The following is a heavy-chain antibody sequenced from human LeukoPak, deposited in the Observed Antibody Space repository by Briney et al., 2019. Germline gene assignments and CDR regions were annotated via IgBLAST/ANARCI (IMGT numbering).Heavy chain of an antibody. D-gene: IGHD3-10*01. CDR1: GFTFSNYA. V-gene: IGHV3-23*01. CDR3: SRAGSGRPLDC. Sequence: GGSLRLSCAASGFTFSNYAISWVREAPGRGLEWVSGISDNGGSTHYADAVKGRFTIFRDSSTNTLHVQMNSLRAEDTAIYYCSRAGSGRPLDCWGQGTLVTVSS. CDR2: ISDNGGST. J-gene: IGHJ4*02.